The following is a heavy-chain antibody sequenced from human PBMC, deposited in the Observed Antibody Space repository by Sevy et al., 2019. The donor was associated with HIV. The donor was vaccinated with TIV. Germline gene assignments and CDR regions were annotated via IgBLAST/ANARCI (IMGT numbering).Heavy chain of an antibody. V-gene: IGHV3-23*01. CDR3: AKDRIWELGDAFDI. J-gene: IGHJ3*02. D-gene: IGHD1-26*01. Sequence: GGSLRLSCAASGFTFTSYAMSWVRQTPGKGLEWVSGLSGGGGSPFYADSVKGGFTISRENSKNTLYLQMNSLRAEDTALYYCAKDRIWELGDAFDIWGQGTMVTVSS. CDR1: GFTFTSYA. CDR2: LSGGGGSP.